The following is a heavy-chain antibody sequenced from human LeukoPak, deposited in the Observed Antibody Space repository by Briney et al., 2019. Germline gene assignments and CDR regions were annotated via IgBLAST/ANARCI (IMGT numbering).Heavy chain of an antibody. Sequence: GGSLRLSCAASGFTFDDYAMHWVRQAPGKGLEWVSAISGSGGSTYYADSVKGRFTISRDNAKNSQYLQMNSLRAEDTAVYYCARDPWTNSDYDGFDYWGQGTLVTVSS. D-gene: IGHD5-12*01. J-gene: IGHJ4*02. CDR1: GFTFDDYA. CDR3: ARDPWTNSDYDGFDY. CDR2: ISGSGGST. V-gene: IGHV3-9*01.